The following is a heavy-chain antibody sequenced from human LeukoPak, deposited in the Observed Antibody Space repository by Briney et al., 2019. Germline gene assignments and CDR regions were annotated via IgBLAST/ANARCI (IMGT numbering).Heavy chain of an antibody. CDR2: INHSGST. CDR1: GGSFSGYY. D-gene: IGHD5-18*01. Sequence: PSETLSLTCAVYGGSFSGYYWSWIRQPPGKGLEWIGEINHSGSTNYNPSLKSRVTISVDTSKNQFSLKLSSVTAADTAVYYCARSAMAPYYFDYWGQGTLVTVSS. CDR3: ARSAMAPYYFDY. V-gene: IGHV4-34*01. J-gene: IGHJ4*02.